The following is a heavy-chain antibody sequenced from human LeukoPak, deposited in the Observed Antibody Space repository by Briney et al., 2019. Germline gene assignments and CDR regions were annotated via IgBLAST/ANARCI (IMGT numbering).Heavy chain of an antibody. J-gene: IGHJ4*02. CDR3: ARGGCTSASCYLFDY. V-gene: IGHV3-21*01. CDR2: ISSSSNYI. Sequence: PGGSLRLSCAASGFTFSSYRINWVRQAPGKGLEWVSVISSSSNYIFYADSVKGRFTISRDNAKTSLYLQMNSLRAEDTAVYYCARGGCTSASCYLFDYWGQGTMVTVSS. D-gene: IGHD2-8*02. CDR1: GFTFSSYR.